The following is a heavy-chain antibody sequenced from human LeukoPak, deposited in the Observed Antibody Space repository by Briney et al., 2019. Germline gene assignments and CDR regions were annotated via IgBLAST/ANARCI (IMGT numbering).Heavy chain of an antibody. CDR3: AKKVTGSYNNPLDY. Sequence: GGSLRLSCAASGFTFSSYAMSWVRQAPGKGLEWVSAISVSGGSTYYADSVKGRFTISRDNSKNTPYLQMNSLTAEDTAVYYCAKKVTGSYNNPLDYWGQGTLVTVSS. CDR2: ISVSGGST. D-gene: IGHD3-10*01. J-gene: IGHJ4*02. CDR1: GFTFSSYA. V-gene: IGHV3-23*01.